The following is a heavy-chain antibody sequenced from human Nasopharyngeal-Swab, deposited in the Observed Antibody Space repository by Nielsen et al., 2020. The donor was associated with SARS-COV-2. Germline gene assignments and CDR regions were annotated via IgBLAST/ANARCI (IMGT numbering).Heavy chain of an antibody. Sequence: GGSLRLSCAASRFTFSDYYMSWIRQAPGKGLEWVSYISSSGSTIYYADSVKGRFTISRDNAKNSLYLQMNSLRAEDTAVYYCARALRSSGNRFDYWGQGTLVTVPS. D-gene: IGHD3-22*01. CDR2: ISSSGSTI. J-gene: IGHJ4*02. V-gene: IGHV3-11*01. CDR1: RFTFSDYY. CDR3: ARALRSSGNRFDY.